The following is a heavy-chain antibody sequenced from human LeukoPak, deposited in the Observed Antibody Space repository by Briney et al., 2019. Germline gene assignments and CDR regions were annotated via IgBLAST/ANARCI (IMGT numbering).Heavy chain of an antibody. J-gene: IGHJ6*02. D-gene: IGHD2-21*01. CDR3: AKYSGGDCYGMDV. Sequence: GGSLRLSCAASGFTFSSYSMNWVRQAPGKGLEWVSSISSSSSYIYYADSVKGRFTISRDNAKNSLYLQMNSLRAEDTAVYYCAKYSGGDCYGMDVWGQGTTVTVSS. CDR2: ISSSSSYI. CDR1: GFTFSSYS. V-gene: IGHV3-21*01.